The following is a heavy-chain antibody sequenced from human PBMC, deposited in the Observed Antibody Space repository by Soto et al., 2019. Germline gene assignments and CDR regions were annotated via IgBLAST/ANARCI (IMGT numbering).Heavy chain of an antibody. D-gene: IGHD1-1*01. Sequence: QVQLQQSGPGLVKPSQTLSLTCDISGDRVSSNSAAWNWIRQTPSRGLAWLGGTYYWSKWYINYAGSVKSRITVNPDTSKNQVSLQLNAVTPEDTAVYYCARGSWDDVTGHYYMDVWGKGTTVTVSS. CDR2: TYYWSKWYI. V-gene: IGHV6-1*01. J-gene: IGHJ6*03. CDR3: ARGSWDDVTGHYYMDV. CDR1: GDRVSSNSAA.